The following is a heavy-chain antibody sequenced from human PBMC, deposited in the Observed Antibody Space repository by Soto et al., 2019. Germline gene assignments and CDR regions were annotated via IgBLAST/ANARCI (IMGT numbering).Heavy chain of an antibody. CDR2: IYTGGGT. CDR3: ARDGSGH. CDR1: GLTVSTNP. Sequence: EVQLVESGGGLVQPGGSLRLSCAASGLTVSTNPMSWVRQAPGKGLEWAPVIYTGGGTHYADSVKGRFTISRDNSKNTVNLQMNSLRPEATVVYYCARDGSGHWGQGTLVTVSS. V-gene: IGHV3-66*01. J-gene: IGHJ4*02. D-gene: IGHD3-10*01.